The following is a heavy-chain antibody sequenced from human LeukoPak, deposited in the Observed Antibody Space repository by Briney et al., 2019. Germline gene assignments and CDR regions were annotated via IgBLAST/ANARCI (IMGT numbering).Heavy chain of an antibody. CDR3: AREWPRVITDS. D-gene: IGHD3-22*01. Sequence: GASVTVSCKACGYTFTNYGIRWLGQAPGQGLEWMGRINTNNGNTNYAQKFQGRVTMTRDTSTTTAYMELRSLTCGDRAVYFCAREWPRVITDSWGQGTLVTVSS. CDR1: GYTFTNYG. CDR2: INTNNGNT. V-gene: IGHV1-18*01. J-gene: IGHJ4*02.